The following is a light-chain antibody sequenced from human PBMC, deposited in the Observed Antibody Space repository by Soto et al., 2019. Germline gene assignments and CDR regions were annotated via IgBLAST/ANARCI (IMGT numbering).Light chain of an antibody. Sequence: EIVLTQSPGTLSLSPGERATLSCRASQSVSNTYIAWYQQNPGRAPRLLIYGASSRATGIPDRFSGSGSGTDFTLTISRLEPEDFAVYFCQQYGRSPPFTFGQGTKVEIK. CDR2: GAS. CDR3: QQYGRSPPFT. J-gene: IGKJ2*01. CDR1: QSVSNTY. V-gene: IGKV3-20*01.